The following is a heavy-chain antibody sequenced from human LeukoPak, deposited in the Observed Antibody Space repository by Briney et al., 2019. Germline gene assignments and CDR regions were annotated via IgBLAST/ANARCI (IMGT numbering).Heavy chain of an antibody. CDR1: GGTFSSYA. J-gene: IGHJ6*02. Sequence: SVKVSCKASGGTFSSYAISWVRQAPGQGLEWMGRIIPILGIANYAQKFQGRVTITADKSTSTAYMELSSLRSEDAAVYYCARRGSTSSYYGMDVWGQGTTVTVSS. CDR2: IIPILGIA. V-gene: IGHV1-69*04. D-gene: IGHD2-2*01. CDR3: ARRGSTSSYYGMDV.